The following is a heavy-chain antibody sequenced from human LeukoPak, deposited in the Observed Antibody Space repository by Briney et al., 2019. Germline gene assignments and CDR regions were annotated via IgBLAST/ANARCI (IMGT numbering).Heavy chain of an antibody. CDR2: ISFDGSNK. J-gene: IGHJ6*03. CDR1: GFTFSSYA. Sequence: GGSLRLSCAASGFTFSSYAVHWVRQAPGKGLEWVAVISFDGSNKYYVDSVKGRFTISRDNSKNTLYLQMNSLRAEDTAVYYCARDSSNDYNFWSGYYTNYMDVWGKGTTVTVSS. V-gene: IGHV3-30*04. D-gene: IGHD3-3*01. CDR3: ARDSSNDYNFWSGYYTNYMDV.